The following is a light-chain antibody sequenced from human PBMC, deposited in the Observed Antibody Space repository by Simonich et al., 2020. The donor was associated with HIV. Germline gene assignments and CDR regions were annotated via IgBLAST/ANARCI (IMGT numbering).Light chain of an antibody. CDR3: QQCNNWPPGT. V-gene: IGKV3-15*01. Sequence: EIVLTQSPATLSLSPGERATLSCRASQSVSSNLAWYQQKPGQAPRLLIYGASTRATVIPARFSGSGSGTEFTLTISSMQSEDFAVYCCQQCNNWPPGTFGQGTKVEIK. J-gene: IGKJ1*01. CDR2: GAS. CDR1: QSVSSN.